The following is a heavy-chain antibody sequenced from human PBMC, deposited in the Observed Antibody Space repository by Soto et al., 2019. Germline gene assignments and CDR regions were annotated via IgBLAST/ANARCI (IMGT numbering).Heavy chain of an antibody. D-gene: IGHD5-12*01. CDR2: INHSGST. J-gene: IGHJ4*02. CDR3: ARGSWSRWLQFSY. Sequence: QVQLQQWGAGLLKPSETLSLTCAVYGGSFSGYYWSWIRQPPGKGLEWIGEINHSGSTNYNPSLKSRVTISVDTSKNQFPLKLSSVTAADTAVYYCARGSWSRWLQFSYWGQGTLVTVSS. V-gene: IGHV4-34*01. CDR1: GGSFSGYY.